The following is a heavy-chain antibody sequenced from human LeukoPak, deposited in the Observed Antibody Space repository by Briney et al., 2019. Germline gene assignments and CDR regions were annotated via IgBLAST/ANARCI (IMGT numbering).Heavy chain of an antibody. J-gene: IGHJ4*02. CDR2: TDWNDDK. CDR3: AHSFALVPAALQPCDD. Sequence: SGPTLVKPTQTLTLTCTFSGFSLTTSAVGVGWIHQPPGTALEWLAFTDWNDDKRYSPSLKSRLTITKDTSKNQVVLTMTNMDPVDTATYYCAHSFALVPAALQPCDDWGQGTLVTVSS. D-gene: IGHD2-2*01. V-gene: IGHV2-5*01. CDR1: GFSLTTSAVG.